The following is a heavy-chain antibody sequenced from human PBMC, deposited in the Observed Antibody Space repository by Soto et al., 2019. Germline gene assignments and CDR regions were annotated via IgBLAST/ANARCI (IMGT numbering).Heavy chain of an antibody. CDR2: INAGNGNT. CDR1: GYTFTSYA. CDR3: APSRRIAVAGPIDY. D-gene: IGHD6-19*01. J-gene: IGHJ4*02. Sequence: QVQLVQSGAEVKKPGASAKVSCKASGYTFTSYAMHWVRQAPGQRLEWMGWINAGNGNTKYSQKFQGRVTITRDTSASTAYMELSSLRSEDTAVYYCAPSRRIAVAGPIDYWGQGTLVTVSS. V-gene: IGHV1-3*01.